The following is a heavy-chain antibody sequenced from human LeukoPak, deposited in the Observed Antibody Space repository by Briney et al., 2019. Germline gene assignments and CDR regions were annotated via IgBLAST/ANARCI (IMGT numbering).Heavy chain of an antibody. D-gene: IGHD3-16*01. CDR3: ARDRAALGPREFDP. CDR2: INPNRGGT. V-gene: IGHV1-2*02. J-gene: IGHJ5*02. Sequence: ASVKVSCKASGYTFTGYYMHWVRQAPGQGLEWMGWINPNRGGTNYAQKFQGRVTMTRDTSLSTAHMALSRLRSDDTAVYYRARDRAALGPREFDPWGQGTLVTVSS. CDR1: GYTFTGYY.